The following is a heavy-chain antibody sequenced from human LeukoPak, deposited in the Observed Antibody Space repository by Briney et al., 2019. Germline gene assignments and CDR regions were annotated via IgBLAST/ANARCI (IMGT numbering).Heavy chain of an antibody. Sequence: GGSLRLSCAASGFTFSSYGMHWVRQAPGKGLEWVAVIWYDGSNKYYADSVKGRFTISRDNSKNTLYLQMNSLRAEDTAAYYCAGGTGWLIDSWGQGTLVTVSS. J-gene: IGHJ4*02. D-gene: IGHD3-9*01. CDR1: GFTFSSYG. CDR3: AGGTGWLIDS. V-gene: IGHV3-33*01. CDR2: IWYDGSNK.